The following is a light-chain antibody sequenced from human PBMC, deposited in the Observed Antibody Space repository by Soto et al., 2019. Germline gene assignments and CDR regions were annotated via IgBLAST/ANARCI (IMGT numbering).Light chain of an antibody. CDR1: SSDVGGYNY. CDR2: EVS. J-gene: IGLJ1*01. Sequence: QSALTQPPSASGSPGQSVTISCTGTSSDVGGYNYVSWYQQHPGKAPKLMIYEVSNRPSGLSNRFSGSKSGNTASLIISGLQAEDEADYYCSSYTSSSTRVFGTGTKLTVL. CDR3: SSYTSSSTRV. V-gene: IGLV2-14*01.